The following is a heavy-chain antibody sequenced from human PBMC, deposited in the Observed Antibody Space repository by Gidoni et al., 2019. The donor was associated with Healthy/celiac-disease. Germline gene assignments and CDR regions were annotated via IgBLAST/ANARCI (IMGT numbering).Heavy chain of an antibody. D-gene: IGHD5-12*01. J-gene: IGHJ3*02. Sequence: QVQLVQSGAEVKKPGSSVKVSCKASGGTFSSYAISWGRQAPGQGLEWMGGIIPSFGTANYAQKFQGRVTITADESTSTAYMELSSLRSEDTAVYYCARDSRGYSGNPVDVTFDIWGQGTMVTVSS. CDR3: ARDSRGYSGNPVDVTFDI. V-gene: IGHV1-69*01. CDR2: IIPSFGTA. CDR1: GGTFSSYA.